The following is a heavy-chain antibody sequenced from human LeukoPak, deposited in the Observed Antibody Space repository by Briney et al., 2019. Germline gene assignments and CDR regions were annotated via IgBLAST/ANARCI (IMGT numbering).Heavy chain of an antibody. V-gene: IGHV3-74*01. CDR2: INSDGSST. J-gene: IGHJ4*02. CDR3: ASPFGESAQFDY. D-gene: IGHD3-10*01. Sequence: PGGSLRLSCAASGFTFSRYWMHWVRQAPGKGLVWVSRINSDGSSTNYADSVKGRFTISRDNAKNTLYLQMNSLRAEDTAVYYCASPFGESAQFDYWGQGTLVTVSS. CDR1: GFTFSRYW.